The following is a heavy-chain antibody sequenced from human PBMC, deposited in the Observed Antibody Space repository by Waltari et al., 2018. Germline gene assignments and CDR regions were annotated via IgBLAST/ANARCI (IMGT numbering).Heavy chain of an antibody. CDR3: TTLFGDFWSGYFFDY. Sequence: EVQLVESGGDLVRPGGSLRLSCAASGFSFSNAWMNWVRQAPGKGLEWVGRIKSKTDGGTTDYAAPVKGRFTISRDDSENTLYLQMNSLKTEDTAVYYCTTLFGDFWSGYFFDYWGQGTLVTVSS. J-gene: IGHJ4*02. CDR2: IKSKTDGGTT. CDR1: GFSFSNAW. V-gene: IGHV3-15*01. D-gene: IGHD3-3*01.